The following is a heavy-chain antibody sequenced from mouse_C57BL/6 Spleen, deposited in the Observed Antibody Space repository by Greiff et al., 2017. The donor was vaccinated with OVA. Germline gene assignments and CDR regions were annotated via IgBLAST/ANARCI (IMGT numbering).Heavy chain of an antibody. Sequence: QVQLQQPGAELVKPGASVKMSCKASGYTFTSYWITWVKQRPGQGLEWIGDIYPGSGSTNYNEKFKSKATLTVDTSSSTAYMPLSSLTSEDSAVYYCASEDDYAGSRFAYWGQGTLVTVSA. J-gene: IGHJ3*01. CDR1: GYTFTSYW. D-gene: IGHD2-4*01. CDR2: IYPGSGST. V-gene: IGHV1-55*01. CDR3: ASEDDYAGSRFAY.